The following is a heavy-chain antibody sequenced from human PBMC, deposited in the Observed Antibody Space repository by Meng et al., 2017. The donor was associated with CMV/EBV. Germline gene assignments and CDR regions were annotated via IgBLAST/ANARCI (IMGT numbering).Heavy chain of an antibody. CDR2: IYTGGSST. J-gene: IGHJ6*02. Sequence: GESLKISCAASGFSFTSFAMSWVRQAPGKGLEWVSVIYTGGSSTYYADSVKGRFTISRDDLNNMLHLQMNSLRAEDTDVYYCVKETISGDLLSGQYKVWSDYYYGMDVWGQGTTVTVSS. CDR1: GFSFTSFA. V-gene: IGHV3-23*03. CDR3: VKETISGDLLSGQYKVWSDYYYGMDV. D-gene: IGHD3-3*01.